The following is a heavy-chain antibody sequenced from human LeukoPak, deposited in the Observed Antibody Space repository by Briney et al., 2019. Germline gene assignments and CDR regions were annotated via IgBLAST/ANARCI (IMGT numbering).Heavy chain of an antibody. D-gene: IGHD2-2*01. CDR1: GYTFTGVY. J-gene: IGHJ6*03. CDR2: INPNSGGT. Sequence: ASVKVSCKASGYTFTGVYIHWVRQAPGQGLEWMGWINPNSGGTNYAQKFQGRVTMTRDTSISTAYMELSRLRSDDTAVYYCARGYCSSTSCPPYYYYYMDVWGKGTTVTVSS. CDR3: ARGYCSSTSCPPYYYYYMDV. V-gene: IGHV1-2*02.